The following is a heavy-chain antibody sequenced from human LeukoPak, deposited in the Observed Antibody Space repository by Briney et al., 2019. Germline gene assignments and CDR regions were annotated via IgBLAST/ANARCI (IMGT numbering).Heavy chain of an antibody. CDR1: GYTFTSYD. CDR2: MNPNSGNT. Sequence: ASVNVSCKASGYTFTSYDINWVRQATGQGLEWMGWMNPNSGNTGYAQKFQGRVTMTRDTSITTAYMELSSLRSEDTAVYYCARGLMARYFDYWGQGTLVTVSS. CDR3: ARGLMARYFDY. D-gene: IGHD5-24*01. J-gene: IGHJ4*02. V-gene: IGHV1-8*01.